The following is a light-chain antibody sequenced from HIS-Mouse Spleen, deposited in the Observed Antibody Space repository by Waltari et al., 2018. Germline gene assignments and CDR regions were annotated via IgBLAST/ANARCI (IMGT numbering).Light chain of an antibody. J-gene: IGLJ2*01. Sequence: SYELTQPPSVSVSPGQTARITCSGDALPKKYAYWYQQESGQAPVLVIYEDSKRPSGIPERVSGSSSGTIATLTISVAQVEDDADYYCYSTDSSGNHRVFGGGTKLTVL. V-gene: IGLV3-10*01. CDR2: EDS. CDR1: ALPKKY. CDR3: YSTDSSGNHRV.